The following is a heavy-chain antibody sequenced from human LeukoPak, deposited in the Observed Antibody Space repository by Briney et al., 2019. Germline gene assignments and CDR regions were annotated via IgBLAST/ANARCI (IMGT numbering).Heavy chain of an antibody. CDR2: ISYDGSNK. J-gene: IGHJ1*01. V-gene: IGHV3-30*18. CDR3: AKDPYFQH. CDR1: GYTFTSYY. Sequence: SCKASGYTFTSYYMHWVRQAPGKGLEWVAVISYDGSNKYYADSVKGRFTISRDNSKNTLYLQMNSLRVEDTAVYYCAKDPYFQHWGQGTLVTVSS.